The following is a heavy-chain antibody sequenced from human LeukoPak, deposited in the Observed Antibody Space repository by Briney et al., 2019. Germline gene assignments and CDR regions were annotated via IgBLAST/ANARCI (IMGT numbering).Heavy chain of an antibody. CDR1: GGTFSSYA. Sequence: SVKVSCKASGGTFSSYAISWVRQAPGQGLEWMGRITPIFGTANYAQKFQGRVTITTDESTSTAYMELSSLRSEDTAVYYCARDEMYYYDSSYWFDPWGQGTLVTVSS. D-gene: IGHD3-22*01. CDR2: ITPIFGTA. J-gene: IGHJ5*02. V-gene: IGHV1-69*05. CDR3: ARDEMYYYDSSYWFDP.